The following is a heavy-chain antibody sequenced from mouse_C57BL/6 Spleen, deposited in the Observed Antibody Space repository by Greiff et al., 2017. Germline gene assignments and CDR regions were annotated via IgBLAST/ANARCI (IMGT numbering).Heavy chain of an antibody. Sequence: VQLQQSGPELVKPGASVTISCKASGYAFSSSWMNWVKQRPGKGLEWIGRIYPGDGDTNYNGKFKGKATLTADKSSSTAYMQLSSLTSEDSAVYFCARRAGSSGSYFDYWGQGTTLTVSS. J-gene: IGHJ2*01. V-gene: IGHV1-82*01. CDR2: IYPGDGDT. D-gene: IGHD3-2*02. CDR1: GYAFSSSW. CDR3: ARRAGSSGSYFDY.